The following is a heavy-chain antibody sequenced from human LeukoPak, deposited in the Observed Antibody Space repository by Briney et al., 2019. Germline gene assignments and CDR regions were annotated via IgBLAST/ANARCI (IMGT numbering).Heavy chain of an antibody. V-gene: IGHV3-7*03. J-gene: IGHJ4*02. D-gene: IGHD6-19*01. CDR1: GFTFSRYW. CDR3: ARDWASGWDY. Sequence: PGGSLRLSCAVSGFTFSRYWMTWVRQAPGKGLEWVANIKDDGREKYYVDSVKGRFTISRDNAKNSLYLQMNSLRVKDTAVYYCARDWASGWDYWGQGTLVTVSS. CDR2: IKDDGREK.